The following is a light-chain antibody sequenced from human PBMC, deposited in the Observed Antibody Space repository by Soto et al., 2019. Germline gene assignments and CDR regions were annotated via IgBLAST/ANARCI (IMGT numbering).Light chain of an antibody. V-gene: IGKV3-11*01. Sequence: EIVLTQSPATLSLSPGERATLSCRASQSVSSYLAWYQQRPGQAPRLLIYDAYKRATGIPARFSGSGSGPDFTLSISSLYSEDFAIYYYQQRSNRPHSITFGQGTRMEIK. J-gene: IGKJ5*01. CDR3: QQRSNRPHSIT. CDR1: QSVSSY. CDR2: DAY.